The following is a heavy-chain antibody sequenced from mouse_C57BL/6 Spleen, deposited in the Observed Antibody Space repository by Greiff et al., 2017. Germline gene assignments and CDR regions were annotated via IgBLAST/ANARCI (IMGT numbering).Heavy chain of an antibody. D-gene: IGHD1-2*01. V-gene: IGHV1-54*01. CDR3: EFSVSASIHGFAY. CDR1: GYAFTSYL. CDR2: INPGNGGT. Sequence: VQLQQSGAELVRPGASVKVSCKASGYAFTSYLMEWVKQRPGQGLEWIGMINPGNGGTNYYEKFKGKATLTADKSSSTAYMQLISLTSEASAVSFFEFSVSASIHGFAYWGQGTLVTVS. J-gene: IGHJ3*01.